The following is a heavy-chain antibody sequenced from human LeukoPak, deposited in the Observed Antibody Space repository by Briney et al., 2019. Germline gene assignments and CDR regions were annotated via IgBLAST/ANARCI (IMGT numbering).Heavy chain of an antibody. CDR3: AREPFADYDSSGNLPSPFDY. V-gene: IGHV1-46*01. D-gene: IGHD3-22*01. CDR2: INPSSSST. Sequence: ASVKVSFKASGYTFTNYYMHWVRQAPGQGLEWMGIINPSSSSTNYSHKFQGRVTMTMDMSTSTVYMELSSLRSEDTAVYYCAREPFADYDSSGNLPSPFDYWGQGTLVTVSS. CDR1: GYTFTNYY. J-gene: IGHJ4*02.